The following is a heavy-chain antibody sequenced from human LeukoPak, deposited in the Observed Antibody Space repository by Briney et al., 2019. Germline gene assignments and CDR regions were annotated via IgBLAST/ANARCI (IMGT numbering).Heavy chain of an antibody. V-gene: IGHV4-39*01. Sequence: SETLSLTCTVSGGSISSSSYYWGWIRQPPGKGLEWIGSIYYSGSTYYNPSLKSRVTISVDTSKNQFSLKLSSVTAADTAVYYCARQVITMIVVALEHYYYYYMDVWGKGTTVTISS. CDR1: GGSISSSSYY. J-gene: IGHJ6*03. D-gene: IGHD3-22*01. CDR3: ARQVITMIVVALEHYYYYYMDV. CDR2: IYYSGST.